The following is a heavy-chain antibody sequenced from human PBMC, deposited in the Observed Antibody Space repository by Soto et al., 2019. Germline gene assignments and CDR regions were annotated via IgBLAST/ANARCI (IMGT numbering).Heavy chain of an antibody. CDR1: GGSISSYY. J-gene: IGHJ5*02. D-gene: IGHD6-13*01. CDR3: ARVNAAAGTLNWFNP. CDR2: IYYSEST. V-gene: IGHV4-59*01. Sequence: SETLSLTCTVSGGSISSYYWSWIRQPPGKGLEWIGYIYYSESTNYNPSLKSRVTISVDTSKNQFSLKLSSVTAADTAVYYCARVNAAAGTLNWFNPWGQGTLVTVSS.